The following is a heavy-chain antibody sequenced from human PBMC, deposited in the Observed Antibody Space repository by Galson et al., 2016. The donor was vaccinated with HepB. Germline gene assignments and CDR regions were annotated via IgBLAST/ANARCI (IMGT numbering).Heavy chain of an antibody. J-gene: IGHJ1*01. CDR1: GGSFSTYT. Sequence: SVKVSCKASGGSFSTYTTSWLRQAPGQGPEWMGGIIPIFGAANYAQKFQGRVTMTADESTSTAYMELTSLSPEDTAVYYCTRDRPGIAALFASWGQGTLVTVSS. D-gene: IGHD6-6*01. CDR3: TRDRPGIAALFAS. CDR2: IIPIFGAA. V-gene: IGHV1-69*13.